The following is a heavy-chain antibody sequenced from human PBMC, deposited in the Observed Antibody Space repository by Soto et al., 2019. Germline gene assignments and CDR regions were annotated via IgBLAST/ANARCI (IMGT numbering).Heavy chain of an antibody. CDR3: AKVRAVAWDYFDY. CDR2: ISGSGGTT. CDR1: GFTFSSFI. J-gene: IGHJ4*02. Sequence: LRLSCAASGFTFSSFIMSWVRQAPGKGLEWVSAISGSGGTTYYADSLQGRFTISRDNSRSTLYLQMDSLTADDTAVYYCAKVRAVAWDYFDYWGQGTLVTVSS. V-gene: IGHV3-23*01. D-gene: IGHD6-19*01.